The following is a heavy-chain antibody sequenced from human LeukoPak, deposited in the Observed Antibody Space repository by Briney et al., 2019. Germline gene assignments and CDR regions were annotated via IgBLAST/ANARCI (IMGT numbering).Heavy chain of an antibody. CDR2: ISGSGGST. CDR3: AKDLWEGRWHATSNFDY. D-gene: IGHD5-24*01. V-gene: IGHV3-23*01. J-gene: IGHJ4*02. CDR1: GFTFSSYA. Sequence: GGSLRLSCAASGFTFSSYAMSWVRQAPGKGLEWVSVISGSGGSTYYADSVRGRFTISRDNSKNTLYLQMNGLRAEDTAVYYCAKDLWEGRWHATSNFDYWGQGTLVTVSS.